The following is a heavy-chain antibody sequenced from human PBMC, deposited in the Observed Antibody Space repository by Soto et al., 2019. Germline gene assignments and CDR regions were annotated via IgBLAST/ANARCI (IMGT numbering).Heavy chain of an antibody. V-gene: IGHV1-18*01. CDR2: ISPYNGNT. CDR1: GYTFVSYG. J-gene: IGHJ4*02. Sequence: QVQLVQSGAEVEKPGASVKVSCKASGYTFVSYGISWVRQAPGQGLEWMGWISPYNGNTKYTQKFQGRVTITADTSTSTAYMELRSLRSDDTAVYYCARDRARWLQVGSDYWGQGTLVTVPS. D-gene: IGHD5-12*01. CDR3: ARDRARWLQVGSDY.